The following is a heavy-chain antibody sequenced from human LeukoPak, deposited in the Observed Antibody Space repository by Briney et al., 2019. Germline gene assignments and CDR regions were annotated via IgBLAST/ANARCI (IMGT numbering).Heavy chain of an antibody. CDR1: GYTFTGYY. Sequence: ASVKVSCKASGYTFTGYYMSWVRQAPGQGLEWTGWINPNSGDTNYAQKFQGRVTMTWDTSIRTAYMELSRLRSDDTAVYYCARDSGLGYSGYDLAWWGQGTLVTVSS. J-gene: IGHJ4*02. CDR2: INPNSGDT. V-gene: IGHV1-2*02. CDR3: ARDSGLGYSGYDLAW. D-gene: IGHD5-12*01.